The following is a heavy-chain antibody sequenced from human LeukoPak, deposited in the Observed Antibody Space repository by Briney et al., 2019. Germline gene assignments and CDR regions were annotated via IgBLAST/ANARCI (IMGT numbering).Heavy chain of an antibody. Sequence: GQPLKISCKGSGYSFTSYWIGWVRQMPGKGLEWMGIIYPGDSDTTYSTSFQGQVPISADKSIITAYLQWSSLKPSVTAMYYCASPGSGVGPYDSSDPYAFDIWGQGTMVTVSS. CDR1: GYSFTSYW. J-gene: IGHJ3*02. D-gene: IGHD3-22*01. CDR3: ASPGSGVGPYDSSDPYAFDI. CDR2: IYPGDSDT. V-gene: IGHV5-51*01.